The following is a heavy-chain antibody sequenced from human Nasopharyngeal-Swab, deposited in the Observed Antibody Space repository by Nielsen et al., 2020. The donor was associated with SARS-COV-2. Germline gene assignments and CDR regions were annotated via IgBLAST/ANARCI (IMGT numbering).Heavy chain of an antibody. CDR1: GVSVTSGDVF. Sequence: SETLSLTCSVSGVSVTSGDVFWSWVRQPAGKALQYIGRIFGRGNRPDFNPSLKSRGTITIDTSKNQFSLNLTSVTAADTAIYFWARELPGTYSSFDYWGQGILVTVSS. V-gene: IGHV4-61*02. CDR2: IFGRGNRP. CDR3: ARELPGTYSSFDY. J-gene: IGHJ4*02. D-gene: IGHD1-26*01.